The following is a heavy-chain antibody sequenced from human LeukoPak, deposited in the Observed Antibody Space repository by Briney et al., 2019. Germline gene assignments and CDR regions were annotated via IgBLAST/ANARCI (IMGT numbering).Heavy chain of an antibody. D-gene: IGHD4-11*01. CDR3: ARHYSNYVRWFDP. J-gene: IGHJ5*02. CDR2: IYYSGST. CDR1: GGSISSYY. Sequence: SETLSLTCTVSGGSISSYYWSWIRQPPVKGLEWIGYIYYSGSTNYNPSLKSRVTISVDTSKNQFSLKLSSVTAADTAVYYCARHYSNYVRWFDPWGQGTLVTVSS. V-gene: IGHV4-59*01.